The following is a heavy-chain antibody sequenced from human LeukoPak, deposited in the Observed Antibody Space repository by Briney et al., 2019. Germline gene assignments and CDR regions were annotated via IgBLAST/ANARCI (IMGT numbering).Heavy chain of an antibody. J-gene: IGHJ5*02. CDR1: GFTFSSYW. Sequence: GGSLRLSCAASGFTFSSYWMSWVRQAPGKGLEWVANIKQDGSEKYYVDSVKGRFTISRDNAKNSLYLQMNSLRAEDTAVYYCARDRHFWSGYYSAPHNWFDPWGQGTLVTVSS. CDR2: IKQDGSEK. V-gene: IGHV3-7*01. D-gene: IGHD3-3*02. CDR3: ARDRHFWSGYYSAPHNWFDP.